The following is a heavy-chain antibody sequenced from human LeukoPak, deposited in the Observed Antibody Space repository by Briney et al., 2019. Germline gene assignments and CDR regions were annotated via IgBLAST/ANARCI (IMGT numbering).Heavy chain of an antibody. CDR3: AREVGLDSSGWLGL. D-gene: IGHD6-19*01. CDR2: IIPIFGTA. Sequence: VASVKVSCKASGGTFSSYAISWVRQAPGQGLEWMGGIIPIFGTANYAQKFQGRVTITTDESTSTAYMELSSLGSEDTAVYYCAREVGLDSSGWLGLWGQGTLVTVSS. CDR1: GGTFSSYA. J-gene: IGHJ4*02. V-gene: IGHV1-69*05.